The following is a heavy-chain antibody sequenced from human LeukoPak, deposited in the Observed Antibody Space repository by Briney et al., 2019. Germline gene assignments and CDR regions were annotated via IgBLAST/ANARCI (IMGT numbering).Heavy chain of an antibody. Sequence: SETLSLTCTVSGYSISSGYFWGWIRQPPGKGLEWIGSFYHSGITYYNPSLKSRVTISVEMSKNQFSLKLSSVTAADTAVYYCARISSSNWYNERGAFDVWGQGTMVTVSS. D-gene: IGHD6-13*01. CDR1: GYSISSGYF. V-gene: IGHV4-38-2*02. CDR3: ARISSSNWYNERGAFDV. CDR2: FYHSGIT. J-gene: IGHJ3*01.